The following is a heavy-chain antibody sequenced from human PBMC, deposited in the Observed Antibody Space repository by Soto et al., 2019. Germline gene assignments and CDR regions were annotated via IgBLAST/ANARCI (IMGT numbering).Heavy chain of an antibody. J-gene: IGHJ4*02. CDR1: GLTFTDYW. CDR3: ASDRFRGTYYLRGVTYFFEE. D-gene: IGHD1-26*01. V-gene: IGHV3-7*03. Sequence: GGSLRLFCVTYGLTFTDYWMSWVRQAPGKGLEWVANIKQDESEKNYLDSVKGRFTISRDNAKNSLYLQMNSLRAEDTAVYYCASDRFRGTYYLRGVTYFFEEWGQGAPVTVSS. CDR2: IKQDESEK.